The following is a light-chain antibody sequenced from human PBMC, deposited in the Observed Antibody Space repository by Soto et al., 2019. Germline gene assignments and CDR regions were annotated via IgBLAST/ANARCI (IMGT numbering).Light chain of an antibody. CDR1: QSVSSN. V-gene: IGKV3-15*01. CDR3: QQYNNWPIT. J-gene: IGKJ5*01. Sequence: EIVMTQSPATLSVSPGERATLSCRASQSVSSNLAWHQQKPGQAPRLLIYGASTRATGIPARFSGSWSGTEFTLTISSMQSEDFAVYYCQQYNNWPITFGQGTRLEIK. CDR2: GAS.